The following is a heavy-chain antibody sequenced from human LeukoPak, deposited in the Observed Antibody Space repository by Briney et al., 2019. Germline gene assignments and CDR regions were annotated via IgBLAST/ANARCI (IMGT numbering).Heavy chain of an antibody. CDR2: LTYDGSNI. V-gene: IGHV3-30-3*01. CDR1: GFTFSSYA. D-gene: IGHD3-22*01. Sequence: GGSLRLSCAASGFTFSSYAMHWVRQAPGKGLEWVAVLTYDGSNIYYADSVKGRFTISRDNSKNTLFLQMSSLTTEDTAVYYCARESDSSPYYARGGGTFDYWGQGTLVTVSS. CDR3: ARESDSSPYYARGGGTFDY. J-gene: IGHJ4*02.